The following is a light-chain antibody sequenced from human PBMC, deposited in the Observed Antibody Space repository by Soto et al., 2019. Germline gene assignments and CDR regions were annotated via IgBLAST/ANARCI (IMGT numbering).Light chain of an antibody. V-gene: IGLV3-21*02. CDR1: NIGSKS. J-gene: IGLJ1*01. CDR2: DDS. Sequence: VLTQPPSVSVAPGQTARISCEGNNIGSKSVHWYQQRPGQAPVLVVYDDSDRPSGIPERFSGSNSGNTATLTVSRVEAGDEGDYYCQVWDTSSDNYVFGTGTKLTVL. CDR3: QVWDTSSDNYV.